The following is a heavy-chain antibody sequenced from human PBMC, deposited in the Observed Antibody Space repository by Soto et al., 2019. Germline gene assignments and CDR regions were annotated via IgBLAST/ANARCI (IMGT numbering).Heavy chain of an antibody. CDR3: ATELIAKYGMDV. Sequence: EVQLVESGGGLVQPGGSLRLSCAASGFTVSGHYVTWVRQAPGKGLEWVSVIYTDDNIYYADSVTGRFTISRDNSKHTFYLQMDRLRVEDTAVYYCATELIAKYGMDVWGQGTTVTVSS. J-gene: IGHJ6*02. CDR1: GFTVSGHY. V-gene: IGHV3-53*01. D-gene: IGHD2-21*01. CDR2: IYTDDNI.